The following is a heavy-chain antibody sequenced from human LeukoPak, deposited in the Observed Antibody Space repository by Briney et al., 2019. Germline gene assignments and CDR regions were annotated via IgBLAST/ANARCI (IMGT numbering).Heavy chain of an antibody. CDR3: ARAGYTSGWYSNFYYGLDV. D-gene: IGHD6-19*01. J-gene: IGHJ6*02. CDR1: GFTFEDYG. Sequence: PGGSLRLFCAASGFTFEDYGMTWVRQAPGKGLEWVSGINFNGGSRGYAESVKGRFTISRDNAKNSLYLQMNNLRAEDTALYYCARAGYTSGWYSNFYYGLDVWGQGTTVTVSS. CDR2: INFNGGSR. V-gene: IGHV3-20*04.